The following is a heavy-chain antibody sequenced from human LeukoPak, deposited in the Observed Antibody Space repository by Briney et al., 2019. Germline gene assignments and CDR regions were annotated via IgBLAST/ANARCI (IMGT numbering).Heavy chain of an antibody. CDR3: ARGYYGSGSYSWFDP. CDR2: IYHSGST. J-gene: IGHJ5*02. D-gene: IGHD3-10*01. Sequence: SETLSLTCAVSGGSISSWGYCWSWIRQPPGKGLEGIGYIYHSGSTYYNPSLRSRVTISVDRSKNQFSLKLSSVPAADTAVYYCARGYYGSGSYSWFDPWGQGTLVTVSS. V-gene: IGHV4-30-2*01. CDR1: GGSISSWGYC.